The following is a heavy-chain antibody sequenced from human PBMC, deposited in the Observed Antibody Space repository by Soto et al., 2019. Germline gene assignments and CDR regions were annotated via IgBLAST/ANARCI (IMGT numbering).Heavy chain of an antibody. Sequence: ASVKVSCKASGYTFTSYAMHWVRQAPGQRLEWMGWINAGNGNTKYSQKFQGRVTISVDKSISTAYLQWSSLKASDTAIYYCATSPFPTPSLDVWGQGTTVTVSS. J-gene: IGHJ6*02. CDR1: GYTFTSYA. CDR2: INAGNGNT. CDR3: ATSPFPTPSLDV. D-gene: IGHD2-2*01. V-gene: IGHV1-3*01.